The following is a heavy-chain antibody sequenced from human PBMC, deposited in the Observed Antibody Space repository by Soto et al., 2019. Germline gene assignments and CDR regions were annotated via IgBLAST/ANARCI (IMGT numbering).Heavy chain of an antibody. J-gene: IGHJ5*02. CDR1: GGTFSSYA. Sequence: QVQLVQSGAEVKKPGSSVKVSCKASGGTFSSYAISWVRQAPGQGLEWMGGIIPILGTADYAQKFQGRVRITADKSTSTAYMGLSSLSSEDTAVYYCARDVLAARLVYWFDPWGQGTLVTVSS. CDR3: ARDVLAARLVYWFDP. CDR2: IIPILGTA. V-gene: IGHV1-69*06. D-gene: IGHD6-6*01.